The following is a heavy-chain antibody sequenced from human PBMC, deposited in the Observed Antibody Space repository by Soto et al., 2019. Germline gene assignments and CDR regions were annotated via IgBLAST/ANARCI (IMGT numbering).Heavy chain of an antibody. Sequence: PGGSLRLSCAASGSTFSIYAMSWVRQAPGKGLEWVSTIGGSGGGASYADIVRGRFTISRDNSQNTLYLQMNSLRAEDTAVYYCAKDAPGSGWLSDYWGQGTLVTVSS. V-gene: IGHV3-23*01. CDR1: GSTFSIYA. CDR2: IGGSGGGA. CDR3: AKDAPGSGWLSDY. J-gene: IGHJ4*02. D-gene: IGHD3-22*01.